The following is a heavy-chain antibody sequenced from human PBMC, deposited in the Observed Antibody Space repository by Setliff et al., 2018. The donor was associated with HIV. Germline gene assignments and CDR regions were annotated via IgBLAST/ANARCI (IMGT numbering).Heavy chain of an antibody. V-gene: IGHV4-39*01. D-gene: IGHD2-21*01. J-gene: IGHJ3*02. Sequence: SETLSLTCTVSGGSISRRDYCWGWIRQPPGKGLEWIGSVYYTWNTYYNPSLKSRVTVSVDTSTHQFSLKLSSVTAADTAVYYCARHSIAVVIGVPERDDAFDIWGHGTMVTVSS. CDR3: ARHSIAVVIGVPERDDAFDI. CDR2: VYYTWNT. CDR1: GGSISRRDYC.